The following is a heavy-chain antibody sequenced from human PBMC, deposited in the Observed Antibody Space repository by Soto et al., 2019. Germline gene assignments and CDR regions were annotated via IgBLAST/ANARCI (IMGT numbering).Heavy chain of an antibody. CDR3: ARGGDRCTSTRCSPWPDTHFDL. CDR2: ISPHNGNT. CDR1: GYTFTNYG. D-gene: IGHD2-2*01. Sequence: QVQLVQSGDEVKKPGASVKVSCKASGYTFTNYGISWVRQAPGQGLEWMGWISPHNGNTKYPQKLQGRATMTTDTSTRTSDMELRSLRSDDTAVYFCARGGDRCTSTRCSPWPDTHFDLWGRGTLVTVSS. V-gene: IGHV1-18*01. J-gene: IGHJ2*01.